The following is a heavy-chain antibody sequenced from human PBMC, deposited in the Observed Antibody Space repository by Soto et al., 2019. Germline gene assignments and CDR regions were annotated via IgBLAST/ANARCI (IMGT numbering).Heavy chain of an antibody. CDR2: ISSSGSTI. J-gene: IGHJ6*02. D-gene: IGHD3-10*01. CDR3: ATYGGGYGMDV. Sequence: EVQLVESGGGLVQPGGSLRLSCAASGFTFRSYEMNWVRQAPGKGLEWVSYISSSGSTIYYADSVKGRFTISRDNAKNSLYLQMNSLRAEDTAVYYCATYGGGYGMDVWGQGTTVTVSS. CDR1: GFTFRSYE. V-gene: IGHV3-48*03.